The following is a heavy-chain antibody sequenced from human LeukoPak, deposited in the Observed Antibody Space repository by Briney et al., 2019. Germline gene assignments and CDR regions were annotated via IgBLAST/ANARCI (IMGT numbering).Heavy chain of an antibody. D-gene: IGHD6-19*01. V-gene: IGHV3-21*01. Sequence: PGGSLRLSCAASGFTFSSYAMSWVRQAPGKGLEWVSSISSSSSYIYYADSVKGRFTISRDNAKNSLYLQMNSLRAEDTAVYYCARDLLSVADYWGQGTLVTVSS. CDR1: GFTFSSYA. J-gene: IGHJ4*02. CDR3: ARDLLSVADY. CDR2: ISSSSSYI.